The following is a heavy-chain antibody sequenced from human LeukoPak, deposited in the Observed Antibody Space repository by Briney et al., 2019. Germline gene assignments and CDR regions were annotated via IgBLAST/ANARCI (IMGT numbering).Heavy chain of an antibody. V-gene: IGHV4-4*09. D-gene: IGHD3-3*01. CDR2: IYTSGNT. CDR1: GGSISSYY. Sequence: SETLSLTCTVSGGSISSYYWSWIRQPPGEGLEWIGYIYTSGNTNYNPSLKSRVTISVDTSKNQFSLKLSSVTAADTAVYYCARHRRFVVPDVWGRGTTVTVSS. J-gene: IGHJ6*04. CDR3: ARHRRFVVPDV.